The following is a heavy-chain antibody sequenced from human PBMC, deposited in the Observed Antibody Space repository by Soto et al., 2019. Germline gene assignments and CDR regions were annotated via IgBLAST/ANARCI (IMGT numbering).Heavy chain of an antibody. Sequence: QVQLVQSGAEVKKPGSSVKVSCKASGGTFSSYTISWVRQAPGQGLEWMGRIIPILGIANYAQKFQGRVTITADKSTSTAYMELSRLRSEDTAVYYCARDLGATAPLRYYYYGMVVWGQGTTVTVSS. CDR3: ARDLGATAPLRYYYYGMVV. D-gene: IGHD2-21*02. CDR1: GGTFSSYT. CDR2: IIPILGIA. J-gene: IGHJ6*02. V-gene: IGHV1-69*08.